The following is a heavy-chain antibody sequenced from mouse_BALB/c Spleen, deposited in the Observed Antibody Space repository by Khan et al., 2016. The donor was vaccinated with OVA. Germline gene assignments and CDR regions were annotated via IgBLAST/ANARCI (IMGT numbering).Heavy chain of an antibody. CDR3: AITARIIY. CDR2: ISYSGST. J-gene: IGHJ2*01. V-gene: IGHV3-2*02. Sequence: EVQLQESGPGLVKPSQSLSLTCTVTGYSITSGYGWNWIRQFPGNKLEWMGYISYSGSTNYNPSLQSRIHITRDTSKNPFCLHLNSVTNEDTTTDVGAITARIIYWGQGTTLTVSS. CDR1: GYSITSGYG. D-gene: IGHD1-2*01.